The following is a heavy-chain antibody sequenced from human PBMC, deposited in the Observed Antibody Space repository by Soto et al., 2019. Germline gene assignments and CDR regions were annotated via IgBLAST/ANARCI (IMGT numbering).Heavy chain of an antibody. CDR3: AFNYYDSSGRLLFDY. V-gene: IGHV1-18*04. CDR1: GYTFTSYG. J-gene: IGHJ4*02. D-gene: IGHD3-22*01. CDR2: ISAYNGNT. Sequence: ASVKVSCKASGYTFTSYGISWVRQAPGQGLEWMGWISAYNGNTNYAQKLQGRVTMTTDTSTSTAYMELRSLRSDDTAVYYCAFNYYDSSGRLLFDYWGQGTLVTVSS.